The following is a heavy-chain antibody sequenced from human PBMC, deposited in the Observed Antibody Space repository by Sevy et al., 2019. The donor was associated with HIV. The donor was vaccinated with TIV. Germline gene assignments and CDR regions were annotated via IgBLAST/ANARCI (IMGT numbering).Heavy chain of an antibody. CDR1: GGSFSGYY. V-gene: IGHV4-34*01. CDR2: INHSGST. Sequence: SETLSLTCAVYGGSFSGYYWSWIRQPPGKGLEWMGEINHSGSTNYNPSLKRRVTISVDTSKNQFSLKLRSVTVADTDVYYCERGQLGYCSGGSCHDHLIDYWGQGTLVTVSS. D-gene: IGHD2-15*01. CDR3: ERGQLGYCSGGSCHDHLIDY. J-gene: IGHJ4*02.